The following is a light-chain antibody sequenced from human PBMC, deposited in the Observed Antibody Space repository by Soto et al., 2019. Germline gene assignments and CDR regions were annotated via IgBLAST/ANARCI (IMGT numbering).Light chain of an antibody. J-gene: IGKJ1*01. CDR1: QSVSIY. CDR3: QQYGSSRT. V-gene: IGKV3-20*01. CDR2: GAS. Sequence: EIVLTRSPATLSLFPGERATLSCRASQSVSIYLAWYQQKPGQAPRLLIYGASSRATGIPDRFSGSGSGTDFTLTISRLEPEDFAVYYCQQYGSSRTFGQGTKVDIK.